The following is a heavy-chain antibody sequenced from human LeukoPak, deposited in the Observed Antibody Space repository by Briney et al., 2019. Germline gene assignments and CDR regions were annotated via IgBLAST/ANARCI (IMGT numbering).Heavy chain of an antibody. CDR2: ISGSGGST. CDR1: GFTFSSYA. Sequence: GGSLRLSCAASGFTFSSYAMSWVRQAPGKGLEWVSAISGSGGSTYYADSVKGRFTISRDNSKNTLYLQMNSLRAEDAAVYYCAKGLAARRWFDPWGQGTLVTVSS. CDR3: AKGLAARRWFDP. D-gene: IGHD6-6*01. V-gene: IGHV3-23*01. J-gene: IGHJ5*02.